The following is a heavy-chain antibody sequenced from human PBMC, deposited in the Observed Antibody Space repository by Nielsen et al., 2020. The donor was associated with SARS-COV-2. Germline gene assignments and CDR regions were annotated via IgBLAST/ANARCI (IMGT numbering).Heavy chain of an antibody. Sequence: SLKISCAASGFTFDDYAMHWVRQAPGKGLEWVSGISWNGGSTGYADSVKGRFTISRDNSKNTLYLQMNSLRAEDTAVYYCAKGGYSGYDSDAFDIWGQGTMVTVSS. D-gene: IGHD5-12*01. CDR3: AKGGYSGYDSDAFDI. V-gene: IGHV3-9*01. CDR1: GFTFDDYA. J-gene: IGHJ3*02. CDR2: ISWNGGST.